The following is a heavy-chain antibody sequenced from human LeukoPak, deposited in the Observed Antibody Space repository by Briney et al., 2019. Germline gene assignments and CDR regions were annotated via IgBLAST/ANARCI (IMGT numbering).Heavy chain of an antibody. Sequence: GGSLRLSCAASGFTFDDYAMHWVRQAPGKGLEWVSGISWNSGSIGYADSVKGRFTISRDNAKNSLYLQMNSLRAEDTALYYCAKDWSVAANPPLFDYWGQGTLVTDSS. J-gene: IGHJ4*02. CDR1: GFTFDDYA. V-gene: IGHV3-9*01. CDR3: AKDWSVAANPPLFDY. D-gene: IGHD6-19*01. CDR2: ISWNSGSI.